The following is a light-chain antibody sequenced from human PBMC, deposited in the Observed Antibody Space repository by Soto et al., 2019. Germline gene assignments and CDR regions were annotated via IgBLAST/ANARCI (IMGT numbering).Light chain of an antibody. CDR3: CSYAARGV. Sequence: QSALTQPRSVSGSPGQSVTISCTGTSSDVGGYNYVSWYQQHPGKAPKLMIYDVSKRPSGVPDRFSGSKSGNTASLTISGLQAEDEADYYCCSYAARGVFGGGTKVTVL. CDR2: DVS. CDR1: SSDVGGYNY. J-gene: IGLJ2*01. V-gene: IGLV2-11*01.